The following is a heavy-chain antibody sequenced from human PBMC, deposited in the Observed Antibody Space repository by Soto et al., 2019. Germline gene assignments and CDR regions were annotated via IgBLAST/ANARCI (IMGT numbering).Heavy chain of an antibody. CDR2: IYPGDSDT. D-gene: IGHD3-16*02. J-gene: IGHJ4*02. CDR1: GYSFTSYW. Sequence: PGESLKISCKGSGYSFTSYWIGWVRQMPGKGLEWMGIIYPGDSDTRYSPSFQGQVTISADKSISTAYLQWSSLKASDTAMYYCARQAPLYYDYIWGSYRYPDYWGQGTLVTVSS. V-gene: IGHV5-51*01. CDR3: ARQAPLYYDYIWGSYRYPDY.